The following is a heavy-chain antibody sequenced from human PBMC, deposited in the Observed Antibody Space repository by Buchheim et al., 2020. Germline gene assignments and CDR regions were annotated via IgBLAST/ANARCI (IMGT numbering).Heavy chain of an antibody. Sequence: QVQLQESGPGLVKPSGTLSLTCAVSGGSISSTNWWSWVRQPPGKGLEWIGEIYYTGRTNYSPSLKSRVTISVDKSNNQFSLEVTSVTAADTAIYYCVHYTGSYYFFLDYWGQGTL. D-gene: IGHD1-26*01. CDR3: VHYTGSYYFFLDY. CDR1: GGSISSTNW. V-gene: IGHV4-4*02. CDR2: IYYTGRT. J-gene: IGHJ4*02.